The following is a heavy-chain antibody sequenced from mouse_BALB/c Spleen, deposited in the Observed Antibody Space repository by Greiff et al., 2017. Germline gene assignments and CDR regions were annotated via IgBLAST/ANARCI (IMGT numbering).Heavy chain of an antibody. J-gene: IGHJ4*01. Sequence: QVQLQQSGPGLVAPSQSLSITCTVSGFSLTSYGVHWVRQPPGKGLEWLGVIWAGGSTNYNSALMSRLSISKDNSKSQVFLKMNSLQTDDTAMYYCARVYDGYDDAMDYWGQGTSVTVSS. D-gene: IGHD2-2*01. CDR2: IWAGGST. V-gene: IGHV2-9*02. CDR3: ARVYDGYDDAMDY. CDR1: GFSLTSYG.